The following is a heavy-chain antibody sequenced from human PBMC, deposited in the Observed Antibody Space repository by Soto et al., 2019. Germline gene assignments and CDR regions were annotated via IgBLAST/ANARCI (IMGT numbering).Heavy chain of an antibody. D-gene: IGHD2-15*01. V-gene: IGHV1-69*02. J-gene: IGHJ4*02. CDR1: GGTFSSYT. Sequence: QVQLVQSGAEVKKPGSSVKVSCKASGGTFSSYTISWVRQAPGQGLEWMGRIIPILGIANYAQKFQGRVTITADKSTRTAYMELSSLRSEDTAVYYCARVSGCSGGSCYSSYWGQGTLVTVSS. CDR3: ARVSGCSGGSCYSSY. CDR2: IIPILGIA.